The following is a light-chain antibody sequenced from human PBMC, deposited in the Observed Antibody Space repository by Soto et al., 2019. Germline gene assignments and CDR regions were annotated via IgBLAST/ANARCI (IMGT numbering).Light chain of an antibody. CDR2: DAS. V-gene: IGKV3-11*01. J-gene: IGKJ4*01. CDR1: QSVGSY. Sequence: EIVLTQSPATLSLSPGDRATLSCRASQSVGSYLGWYQQKPGQAPRLLIYDASNRATGIPARFSGSGYGTEFTLTISSLEPEDFAVYFCQQRSSSLTFGGGTKVDIK. CDR3: QQRSSSLT.